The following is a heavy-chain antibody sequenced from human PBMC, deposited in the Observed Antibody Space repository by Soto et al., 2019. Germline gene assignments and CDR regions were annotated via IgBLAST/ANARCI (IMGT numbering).Heavy chain of an antibody. CDR2: IWYDGSNK. Sequence: QVQLVESGGGVVQPGGSLRLSCAASGFIFNNYAMHWVRPAPGEGLEWVAVIWYDGSNKYYADCVKGRFTISRDNSKNTLYLQMNSLRAEDTAVYYCASQMMTIGSFDYWGQGTLVTVSS. CDR3: ASQMMTIGSFDY. D-gene: IGHD3-16*01. J-gene: IGHJ4*02. V-gene: IGHV3-30*04. CDR1: GFIFNNYA.